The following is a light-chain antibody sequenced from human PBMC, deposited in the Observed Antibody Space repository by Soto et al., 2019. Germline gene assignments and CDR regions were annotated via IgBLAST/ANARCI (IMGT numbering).Light chain of an antibody. V-gene: IGKV3-20*01. J-gene: IGKJ1*01. CDR3: QQYATSPLT. CDR1: QGVGNNY. Sequence: EILLTQSPGTLSLSPGESVTLSCRASQGVGNNYLAWYQQKPGQAPRLLVHGASNRATGIPDRFSGSGSETDFTLTISRLEPEDFAVYYCQQYATSPLTFGQGTKVEIK. CDR2: GAS.